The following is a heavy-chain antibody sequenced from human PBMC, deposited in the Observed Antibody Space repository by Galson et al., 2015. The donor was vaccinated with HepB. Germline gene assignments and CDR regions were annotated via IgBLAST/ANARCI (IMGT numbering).Heavy chain of an antibody. D-gene: IGHD3/OR15-3a*01. CDR3: TRHSVDPNYYYYYGMDV. Sequence: SLRLSCAASGFTFSGSAMHWVRQASGKGLEWVGRIRSKANSYATAYAASVKGRFTISRDDSKNTAYLQMNSLKTEDTAVYYCTRHSVDPNYYYYYGMDVWGQGTTVTVSS. V-gene: IGHV3-73*01. CDR2: IRSKANSYAT. J-gene: IGHJ6*02. CDR1: GFTFSGSA.